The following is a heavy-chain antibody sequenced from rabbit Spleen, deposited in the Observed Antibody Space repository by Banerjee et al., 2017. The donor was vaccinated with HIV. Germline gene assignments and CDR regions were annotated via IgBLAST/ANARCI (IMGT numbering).Heavy chain of an antibody. CDR2: IVPIFGVT. V-gene: IGHV1S7*01. J-gene: IGHJ4*01. CDR1: GFDFSTYS. CDR3: ARDLADAIGWNFGW. D-gene: IGHD4-1*01. Sequence: QLVESGGGLVQPGGSLKLSCKASGFDFSTYSMSWVRQAPGKGLEWIGYIVPIFGVTYYANWVNGRFTISSHNAQNTLYLQLNSLTAADTATYFCARDLADAIGWNFGWWGPGTLVTVS.